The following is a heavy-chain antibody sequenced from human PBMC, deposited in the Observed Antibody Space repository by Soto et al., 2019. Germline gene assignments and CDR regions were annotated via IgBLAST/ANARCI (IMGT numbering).Heavy chain of an antibody. D-gene: IGHD3-9*01. CDR1: GGSVSSGSYY. CDR2: IYYSGST. V-gene: IGHV4-61*01. Sequence: SETLSLTCTVSGGSVSSGSYYWSWIRQPPGKGLEWIGYIYYSGSTNYNPSLKSRVTISVDTSKNQFSLKLSSVTAADTAVYYCARVNYDILTGPDAFDIWGQGTMVTVSS. J-gene: IGHJ3*02. CDR3: ARVNYDILTGPDAFDI.